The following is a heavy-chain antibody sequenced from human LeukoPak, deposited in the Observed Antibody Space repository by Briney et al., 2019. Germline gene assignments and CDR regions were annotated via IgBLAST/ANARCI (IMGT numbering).Heavy chain of an antibody. CDR3: ARAELPYHAFDI. CDR2: IIPIFGTA. V-gene: IGHV1-69*13. J-gene: IGHJ3*02. D-gene: IGHD5-24*01. Sequence: GASVKVSCKAPGGTFSSYAISWVRQAPGQGLEWMGGIIPIFGTANYAQKFQGRVTITADESTSTAYMELSSLRSEDTAVYYCARAELPYHAFDIWGQGTMVTVSS. CDR1: GGTFSSYA.